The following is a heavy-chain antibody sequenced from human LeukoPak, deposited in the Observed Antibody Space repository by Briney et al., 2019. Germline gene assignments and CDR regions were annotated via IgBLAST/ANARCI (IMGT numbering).Heavy chain of an antibody. J-gene: IGHJ3*02. CDR3: ARDSGNYLDAFDI. CDR2: ISSGGRTI. CDR1: GFTFSSYE. V-gene: IGHV3-48*03. Sequence: PGGSLRLSCAASGFTFSSYEMNWVRQAPGKGLEGGSSISSGGRTIYYADSVKGRFTISRDNAKNSLYLQMNSLRAEDTAVYYCARDSGNYLDAFDIWGQGTMVTVSS. D-gene: IGHD6-25*01.